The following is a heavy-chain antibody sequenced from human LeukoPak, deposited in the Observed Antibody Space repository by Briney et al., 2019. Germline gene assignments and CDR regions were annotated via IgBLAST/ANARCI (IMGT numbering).Heavy chain of an antibody. V-gene: IGHV3-23*01. CDR3: AKQMWIQLWFPFGY. J-gene: IGHJ4*02. D-gene: IGHD5-18*01. Sequence: VGSLRLSCAASGFTFSSYAMSWVRQAPGKGLEWVSAISGSGGSTYYADSVKGRFTISRDNSKNTLYLQMNSLRAEDTAVYYCAKQMWIQLWFPFGYWGQGTLVTVSS. CDR1: GFTFSSYA. CDR2: ISGSGGST.